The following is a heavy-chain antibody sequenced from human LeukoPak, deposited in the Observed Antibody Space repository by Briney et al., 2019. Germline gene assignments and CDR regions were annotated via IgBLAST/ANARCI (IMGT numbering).Heavy chain of an antibody. V-gene: IGHV3-11*01. CDR2: ISSSGSTI. CDR1: GFTFSDYY. D-gene: IGHD6-13*01. CDR3: ARASVGYSCSWYAY. Sequence: PGGSLRLSCAASGFTFSDYYMSWIRQAPGKGLEWVSYISSSGSTIYYADSVKGRFTISRDNAKNSLYLQMNSLSAEDTAVYYCARASVGYSCSWYAYWGQGTLVTVSS. J-gene: IGHJ4*02.